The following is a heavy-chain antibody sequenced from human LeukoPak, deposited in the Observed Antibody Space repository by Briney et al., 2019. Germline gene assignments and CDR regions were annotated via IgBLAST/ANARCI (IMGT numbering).Heavy chain of an antibody. Sequence: GASVKVSCKASGYTFTGYYMHWVRQAPGQGLEWMGMFNPSGGGTTYAQKFQGRVTMTRDTSTSTVYMELSSLRSEDTAVYYCARGRFVLDYYRFDYWGQRTLVTVSS. CDR1: GYTFTGYY. D-gene: IGHD3-22*01. V-gene: IGHV1-46*01. CDR3: ARGRFVLDYYRFDY. CDR2: FNPSGGGT. J-gene: IGHJ4*02.